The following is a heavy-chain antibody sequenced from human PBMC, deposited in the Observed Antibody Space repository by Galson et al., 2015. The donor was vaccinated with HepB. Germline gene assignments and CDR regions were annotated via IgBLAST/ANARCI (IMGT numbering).Heavy chain of an antibody. CDR2: ISSSSSYI. Sequence: SLRLSCAASGFTFSSYSMNWVRQAPGKGLEWVSSISSSSSYIYYADSVKGRFTISRDNAKNSLYLQMNSLRAEDTAVYYCARVRSPETAMVRGKGYWGQGTLVTVSS. CDR1: GFTFSSYS. J-gene: IGHJ4*02. D-gene: IGHD3-10*01. CDR3: ARVRSPETAMVRGKGY. V-gene: IGHV3-21*01.